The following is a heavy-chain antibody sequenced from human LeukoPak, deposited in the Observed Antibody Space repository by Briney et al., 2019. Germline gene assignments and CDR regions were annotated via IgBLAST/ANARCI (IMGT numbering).Heavy chain of an antibody. CDR1: GGSISSYF. CDR3: ARGDYSSSWYEYNWFDP. Sequence: SETLSLTCTVSGGSISSYFWSWIRQPPGKGLEWIGSIYHSGNTYYSPSLKSRVTISVDTSKNQFSLKLSSVTAADTAVYYCARGDYSSSWYEYNWFDPWGQGTLVTVSS. J-gene: IGHJ5*02. D-gene: IGHD6-13*01. V-gene: IGHV4-38-2*02. CDR2: IYHSGNT.